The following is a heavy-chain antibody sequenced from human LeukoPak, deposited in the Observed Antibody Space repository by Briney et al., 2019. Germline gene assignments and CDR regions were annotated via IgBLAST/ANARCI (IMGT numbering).Heavy chain of an antibody. Sequence: ASVKVSCKASGYTFTSYDINWVRQAPGQGLEWMGWMNPNSGNTGYAQKFQGRVTMTRNTSTSTAYMELGSLRSEDTAVYYCARGPTWNYVVPLDYWGQGALVTVSS. CDR3: ARGPTWNYVVPLDY. CDR1: GYTFTSYD. CDR2: MNPNSGNT. V-gene: IGHV1-8*01. J-gene: IGHJ4*02. D-gene: IGHD1-7*01.